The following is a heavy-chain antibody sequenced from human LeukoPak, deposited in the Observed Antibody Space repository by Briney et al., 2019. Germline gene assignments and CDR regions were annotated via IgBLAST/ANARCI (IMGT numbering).Heavy chain of an antibody. J-gene: IGHJ4*02. CDR1: GYTFTGHY. CDR2: INPNSGDT. CDR3: ARDMWELPSDNYYDY. Sequence: ASVKVSRKASGYTFTGHYLNWLRQAPGQGLEWMGRINPNSGDTKYADKFQGRVIMTRDTSTSTAYMELNGLRSDDTASYYCARDMWELPSDNYYDYWGQGTPVSVSS. D-gene: IGHD1-26*01. V-gene: IGHV1-2*06.